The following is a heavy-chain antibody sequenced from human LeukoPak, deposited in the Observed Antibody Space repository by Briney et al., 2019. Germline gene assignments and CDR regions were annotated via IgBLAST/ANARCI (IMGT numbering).Heavy chain of an antibody. CDR1: GFTFSSYP. Sequence: GGSLRLSCAASGFTFSSYPMSWVRQAPGKGLEWVSSISSNGGRTYYADSVKGRFTISRDNSNNTLYLQMNSLRAEDTAVYYCAKGSHYGSGSYFDYWGQGTLVTVSS. D-gene: IGHD3-10*01. V-gene: IGHV3-23*01. J-gene: IGHJ4*02. CDR3: AKGSHYGSGSYFDY. CDR2: ISSNGGRT.